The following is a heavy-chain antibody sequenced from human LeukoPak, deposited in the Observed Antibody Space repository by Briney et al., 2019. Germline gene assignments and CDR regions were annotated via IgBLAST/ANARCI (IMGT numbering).Heavy chain of an antibody. D-gene: IGHD1-14*01. V-gene: IGHV1-18*01. Sequence: ASVKVSCKASGYTFTSYGISWVRQAPGQGLEWMGWISAYNGNTNYAQKLQGRVTMTTDTSTSTAYMELRSLRSDDTAVYYCARDRRNQWDTEAFGIWGQGTMVTVSS. CDR3: ARDRRNQWDTEAFGI. CDR2: ISAYNGNT. J-gene: IGHJ3*02. CDR1: GYTFTSYG.